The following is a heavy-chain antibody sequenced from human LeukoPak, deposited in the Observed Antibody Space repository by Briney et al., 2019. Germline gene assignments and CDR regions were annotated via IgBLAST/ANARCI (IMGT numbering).Heavy chain of an antibody. CDR2: ISGSSSTI. D-gene: IGHD3-22*01. CDR3: ARDHSYDSSGYSDAFDI. J-gene: IGHJ3*02. V-gene: IGHV3-48*01. Sequence: GGSLRLSCAASGFTFSSYSMNWVRQAPGKGLEWISYISGSSSTIYYADSVKGRFTISRDNAKNSLYLQMNSLRAEDTAVYYCARDHSYDSSGYSDAFDIWGQGTMVTVSS. CDR1: GFTFSSYS.